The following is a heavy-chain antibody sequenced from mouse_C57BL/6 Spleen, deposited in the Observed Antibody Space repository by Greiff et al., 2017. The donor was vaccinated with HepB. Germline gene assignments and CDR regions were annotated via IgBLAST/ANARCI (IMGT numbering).Heavy chain of an antibody. V-gene: IGHV5-9-1*02. CDR1: GFTFSSYA. CDR3: TSPYYGSSYAMDY. J-gene: IGHJ4*01. Sequence: EVQRVESGEGLVKPGGSLKLSCAASGFTFSSYAMSWVRQTPEKRLEWVAYISSGGDYIYYADTVKGRFTISRDNARNTLYLQMSSLKSEDTAMYYCTSPYYGSSYAMDYWGQGTSVTVSS. CDR2: ISSGGDYI. D-gene: IGHD1-1*01.